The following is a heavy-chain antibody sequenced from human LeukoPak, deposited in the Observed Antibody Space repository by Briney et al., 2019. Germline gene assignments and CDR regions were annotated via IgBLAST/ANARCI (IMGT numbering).Heavy chain of an antibody. CDR1: GFTVSSNY. J-gene: IGHJ4*02. V-gene: IGHV3-53*01. CDR3: ARRSVGATPYYFDY. D-gene: IGHD1-26*01. Sequence: GGSLRLSCAASGFTVSSNYMSWVRQAPGKGLEWVSVIYSGGSTYYADSVKGRFTISRDNSKNTLYLQMNSLRAEDTAVYYCARRSVGATPYYFDYWGQGTLVTVSS. CDR2: IYSGGST.